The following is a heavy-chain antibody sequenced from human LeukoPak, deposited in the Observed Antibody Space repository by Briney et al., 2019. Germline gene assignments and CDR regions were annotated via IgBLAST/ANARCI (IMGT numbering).Heavy chain of an antibody. CDR1: EFSFKSYS. V-gene: IGHV3-21*01. Sequence: WGSLRLSCAASEFSFKSYSVNWVRQAPGKGLEWVSSINKGSTHMYYADSVKGRFTVSRDDAQNSLYLQMNSLSAEDTALYYCVRLRRNSDSSGYYYYYDSWGRGTQVTVSS. CDR2: INKGSTHM. CDR3: VRLRRNSDSSGYYYYYDS. D-gene: IGHD3-22*01. J-gene: IGHJ4*02.